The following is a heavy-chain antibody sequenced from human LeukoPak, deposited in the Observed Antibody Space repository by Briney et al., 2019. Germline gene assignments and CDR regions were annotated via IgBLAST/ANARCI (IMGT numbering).Heavy chain of an antibody. CDR2: ISAYNGNT. Sequence: ASVKVSCKASGYTFTSYSISWVRQAPGQGLEWMGWISAYNGNTNYAQKLQGRVTMTTDTSTSTAHMELRSLRSDDTAVYYCARLYDSSGPVGYYYYYMDVWGKGTTVTVSS. D-gene: IGHD3-22*01. J-gene: IGHJ6*03. V-gene: IGHV1-18*01. CDR1: GYTFTSYS. CDR3: ARLYDSSGPVGYYYYYMDV.